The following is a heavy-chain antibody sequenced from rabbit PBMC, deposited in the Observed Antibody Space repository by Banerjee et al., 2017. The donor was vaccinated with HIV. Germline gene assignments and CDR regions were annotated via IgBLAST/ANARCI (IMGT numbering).Heavy chain of an antibody. CDR3: ARDTNNHGRLTRLDL. CDR2: INTSSGNT. CDR1: GFSFSNKYV. Sequence: QEQLVESGGGLVQPGGSLTLSCKASGFSFSNKYVMCWVRQAPGKGLEWIACINTSSGNTVCASWAKGPFTISKTSSTTVTLQMTSLTAADTATYFCARDTNNHGRLTRLDLWGPGTLVTVS. D-gene: IGHD1-1*01. V-gene: IGHV1S45*01. J-gene: IGHJ3*01.